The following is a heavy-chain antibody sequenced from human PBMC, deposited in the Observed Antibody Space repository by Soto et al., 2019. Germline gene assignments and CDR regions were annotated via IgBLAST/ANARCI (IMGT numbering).Heavy chain of an antibody. CDR1: GFTFSSYA. CDR2: ISGSGGST. Sequence: EVQLLESGGGLVQPGGSLRLSCAASGFTFSSYAMSWVRQAPGKGLEWVSAISGSGGSTYYADSVKGRFTISRDNSKNTLYLQMNSLRAEDTAVYYCAKRYCSGGSCYSGYYMDVWGKGTTVTVSS. CDR3: AKRYCSGGSCYSGYYMDV. V-gene: IGHV3-23*01. D-gene: IGHD2-15*01. J-gene: IGHJ6*03.